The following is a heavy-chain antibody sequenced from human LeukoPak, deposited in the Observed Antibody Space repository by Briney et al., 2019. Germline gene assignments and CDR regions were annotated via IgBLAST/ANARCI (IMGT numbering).Heavy chain of an antibody. CDR2: IYNSGTT. Sequence: SETLFHTCTVSCGPIRSPFGSRIRQPPGKGLEWIGNIYNSGTTNYNPSLKSGVTISVDTSKNQLSLQLTSVTAADTAVYYCTTATQWVAFDCLVRRTLVTVSS. V-gene: IGHV4-59*11. J-gene: IGHJ4*02. CDR1: CGPIRSPF. D-gene: IGHD1-26*01. CDR3: TTATQWVAFDC.